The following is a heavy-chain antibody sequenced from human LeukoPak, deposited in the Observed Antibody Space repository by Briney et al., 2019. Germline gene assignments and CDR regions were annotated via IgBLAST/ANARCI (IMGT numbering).Heavy chain of an antibody. V-gene: IGHV3-74*01. CDR1: GFTFSSYW. CDR2: INSDGSST. D-gene: IGHD2-21*02. J-gene: IGHJ2*01. Sequence: GGSLRLSCAASGFTFSSYWMHWVRQAPGKGLVWVSRINSDGSSTSYADSVKGRFTISRDNAKNTVYLQMNSLRAEDTAVYYCARGAYCGGNCYWYFDLWGRGTLVTVSS. CDR3: ARGAYCGGNCYWYFDL.